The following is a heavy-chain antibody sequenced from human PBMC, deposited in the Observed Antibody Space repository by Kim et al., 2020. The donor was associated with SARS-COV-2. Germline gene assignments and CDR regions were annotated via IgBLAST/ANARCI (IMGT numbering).Heavy chain of an antibody. D-gene: IGHD5-18*01. CDR3: ASEAKDSYGPYY. Sequence: YYADSVKCRFTISRDNSKNTLYLQMNSLRAEDTAVYYCASEAKDSYGPYYWGQGTLVTVSS. J-gene: IGHJ4*02. V-gene: IGHV3-30*01.